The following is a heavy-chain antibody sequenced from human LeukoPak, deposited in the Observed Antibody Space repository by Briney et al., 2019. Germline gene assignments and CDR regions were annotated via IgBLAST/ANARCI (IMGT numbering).Heavy chain of an antibody. J-gene: IGHJ6*02. Sequence: GASVKVSCKASGYTFTSYGISWVRQAPGQGLEWMGWISAYNGNTNYAQKLQGRVTMTTDTSTSTAYMELRSLRSDDTAVYYCARNTQGRAAPSYYYGRDVGGQGTTVTVSS. CDR2: ISAYNGNT. CDR3: ARNTQGRAAPSYYYGRDV. CDR1: GYTFTSYG. D-gene: IGHD2-15*01. V-gene: IGHV1-18*01.